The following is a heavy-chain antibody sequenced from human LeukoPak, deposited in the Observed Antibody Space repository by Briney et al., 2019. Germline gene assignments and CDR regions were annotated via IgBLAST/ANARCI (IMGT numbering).Heavy chain of an antibody. CDR3: ARADPLYGEQPTNWFDP. V-gene: IGHV1-2*02. J-gene: IGHJ5*02. Sequence: ASVKVSCKASGYTFTGYYMHWVRQAPGQGLEWMGWTNPNSGGTNYAQKFQGRVTMTRDTSISTAYMELSRLRSDDTAVYYCARADPLYGEQPTNWFDPWGQGTLVTVSS. D-gene: IGHD3-10*01. CDR1: GYTFTGYY. CDR2: TNPNSGGT.